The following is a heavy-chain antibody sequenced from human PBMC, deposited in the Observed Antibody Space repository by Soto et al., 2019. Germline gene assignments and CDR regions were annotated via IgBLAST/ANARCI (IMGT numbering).Heavy chain of an antibody. CDR1: GVSIHNSHSF. CDR3: GRVVEGATRHTDFDS. Sequence: SETLSLTCAVSGVSIHNSHSFWGWIRQPPGKGLEFIGSMYYSGGANYNPSLKSRVTISLDTSKNQSSLTVNSVTAADTAIYYCGRVVEGATRHTDFDSWGQGTLVTVS. D-gene: IGHD2-15*01. V-gene: IGHV4-39*01. CDR2: MYYSGGA. J-gene: IGHJ5*01.